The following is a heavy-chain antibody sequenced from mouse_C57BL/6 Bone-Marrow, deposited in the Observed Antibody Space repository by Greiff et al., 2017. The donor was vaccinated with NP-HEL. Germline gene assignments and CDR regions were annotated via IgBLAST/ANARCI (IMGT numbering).Heavy chain of an antibody. CDR3: ARGDYGLYYYAMDY. V-gene: IGHV1-76*01. J-gene: IGHJ4*01. CDR2: IYPGSGNT. D-gene: IGHD2-4*01. CDR1: GYTFTDYY. Sequence: QVQLQQSGAELVRPGASVKLSCKASGYTFTDYYINWVKQRPGQGLEWIARIYPGSGNTYYNEKFKGKATLTAEKSSSTAYMQLSSLTSEDSAVYFCARGDYGLYYYAMDYWGQGTSVTVSS.